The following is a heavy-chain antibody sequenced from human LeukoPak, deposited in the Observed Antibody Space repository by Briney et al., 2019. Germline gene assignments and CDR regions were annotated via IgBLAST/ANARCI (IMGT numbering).Heavy chain of an antibody. CDR1: GYTFTSYG. CDR3: ARGSSSSYYYYYYMDV. D-gene: IGHD6-6*01. CDR2: ISAYNGNT. Sequence: ASVKVSCKASGYTFTSYGISWVRQAPGQGLEWMGWISAYNGNTNYAQKHQGRVTMTTDTSTSTAYMELRSLRSDDTAVYYCARGSSSSYYYYYYMDVWGKGTTVTVSS. J-gene: IGHJ6*03. V-gene: IGHV1-18*01.